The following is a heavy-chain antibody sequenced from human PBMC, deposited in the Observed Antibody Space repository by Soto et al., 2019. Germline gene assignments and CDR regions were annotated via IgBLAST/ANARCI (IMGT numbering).Heavy chain of an antibody. Sequence: GGSLRLSCAASGFTFSSYSMNWVRQAPGKGLEWVSSISSSSSYIYYADSVKGRFTISRDNAKNSLYLQMNSLRAEDTAVYYCAREYAWNDSYYYYGMDVWGQGTTVTVSS. CDR1: GFTFSSYS. CDR2: ISSSSSYI. CDR3: AREYAWNDSYYYYGMDV. V-gene: IGHV3-21*01. J-gene: IGHJ6*02. D-gene: IGHD1-1*01.